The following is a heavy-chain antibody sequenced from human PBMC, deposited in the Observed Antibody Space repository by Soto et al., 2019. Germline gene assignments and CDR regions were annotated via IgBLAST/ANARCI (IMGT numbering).Heavy chain of an antibody. Sequence: QVQLQEAGPGLVKPSQTLSLTCTVSGGSISSGDYYWSWIRQPPGKGLEWIGYIYYSGSTYYNPSLKSRVTISVDTSKNQFSLKLSSVTAADTGVYYCARVGSMVRGDFDYWGQGTLVTVSS. CDR1: GGSISSGDYY. D-gene: IGHD3-10*01. J-gene: IGHJ4*02. CDR3: ARVGSMVRGDFDY. CDR2: IYYSGST. V-gene: IGHV4-30-4*01.